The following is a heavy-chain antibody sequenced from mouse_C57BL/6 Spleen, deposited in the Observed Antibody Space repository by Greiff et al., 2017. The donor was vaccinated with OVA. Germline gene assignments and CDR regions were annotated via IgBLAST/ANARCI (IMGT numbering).Heavy chain of an antibody. V-gene: IGHV5-16*01. CDR1: GFTFSDYY. Sequence: DVKLVESEGGLVQPGSSMKLSCTASGFTFSDYYMAWVRQVPEKGLEWVANINYDGSSTYYLDSLKSRFIISRDNAKNILYLQMSSLKSEDTATYYCARGPPNYYGSSHWYFDVWGTGTTVTVSS. J-gene: IGHJ1*03. CDR3: ARGPPNYYGSSHWYFDV. D-gene: IGHD1-1*01. CDR2: INYDGSST.